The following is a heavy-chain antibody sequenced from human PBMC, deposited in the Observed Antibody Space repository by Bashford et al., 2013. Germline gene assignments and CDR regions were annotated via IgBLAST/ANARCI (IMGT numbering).Heavy chain of an antibody. Sequence: SETLSLTCTVSGGSISSDYYYWSWIRQPPGKGLESIGYIYYSGSTYYNPSLKSRVLISVDTSKNQFSLKLSSVTAADTAVYYCARRANEGVVDFWGQGTLVTVSS. CDR3: ARRANEGVVDF. J-gene: IGHJ4*02. CDR1: GGSISSDYYY. D-gene: IGHD1-1*01. V-gene: IGHV4-31*03. CDR2: IYYSGST.